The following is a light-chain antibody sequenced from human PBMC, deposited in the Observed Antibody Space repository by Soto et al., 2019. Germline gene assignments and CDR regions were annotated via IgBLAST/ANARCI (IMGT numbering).Light chain of an antibody. V-gene: IGKV1-39*01. J-gene: IGKJ5*01. Sequence: DIQLTQSPSLLSASIGDRVTITCRASQSISSYLNWYQQKPGKAPKLLIYAASSLQSGVPSRFSGSGSGTDFTLTISSLQPEDFATYYCQQSYNAPITFGQGTRLEIK. CDR2: AAS. CDR3: QQSYNAPIT. CDR1: QSISSY.